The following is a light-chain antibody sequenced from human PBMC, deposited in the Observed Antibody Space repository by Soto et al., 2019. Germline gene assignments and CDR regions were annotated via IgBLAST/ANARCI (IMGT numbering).Light chain of an antibody. Sequence: QSALTQPASVSGSLGQSITISCTGTSGDVGTYDYVSWYQQHPGKAPKLMIFDVSSRPSGISTRFSGSKSGNTASLTISGLQAEDEADYYGNSYLTNTVAFGGGTKLTVL. CDR1: SGDVGTYDY. CDR2: DVS. V-gene: IGLV2-14*03. J-gene: IGLJ2*01. CDR3: NSYLTNTVA.